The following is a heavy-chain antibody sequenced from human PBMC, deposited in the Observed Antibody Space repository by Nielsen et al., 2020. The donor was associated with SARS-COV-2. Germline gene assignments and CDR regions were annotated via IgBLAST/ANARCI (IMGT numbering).Heavy chain of an antibody. Sequence: GGSLRLSCAASGFGLSNYWMYWVRQSPEKGLMWVAHIDYEGSLTSYADSVKGRFTISRDNAKNIVYLQMNSLRVEDTAVYYCAKSGYCNGGICYSTEYFQDWGQGTLVTVSS. D-gene: IGHD2-15*01. CDR3: AKSGYCNGGICYSTEYFQD. CDR1: GFGLSNYW. CDR2: IDYEGSLT. J-gene: IGHJ1*01. V-gene: IGHV3-74*01.